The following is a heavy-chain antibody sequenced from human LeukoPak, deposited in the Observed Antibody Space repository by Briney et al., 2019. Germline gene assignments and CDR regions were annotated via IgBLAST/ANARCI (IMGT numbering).Heavy chain of an antibody. CDR3: ATDHMSSATISLRYFDY. CDR1: GGSISSSSYY. D-gene: IGHD4-11*01. Sequence: SETLPLTCTASGGSISSSSYYWGWLPQPPGKGLVWIGRIYYSGSTYYNPSLKSRVTISVDTSKKQFSLKLSPVTAADPAVYYCATDHMSSATISLRYFDYWGQGTLVTVSS. V-gene: IGHV4-39*07. CDR2: IYYSGST. J-gene: IGHJ4*02.